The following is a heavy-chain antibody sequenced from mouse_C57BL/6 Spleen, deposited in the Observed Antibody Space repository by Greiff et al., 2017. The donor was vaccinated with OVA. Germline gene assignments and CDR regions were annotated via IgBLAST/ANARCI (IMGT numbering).Heavy chain of an antibody. Sequence: VQLQQSGAELARPGASVKLSCKASGYTFTSYGISWVKQRTGQGLEWIGEIYPRSGNTYYNEKFKGKATLTADKSSSTAYMELRSLTSEDSAVYFCARGGTTVGATDVWGTGTTVTVSS. J-gene: IGHJ1*03. CDR1: GYTFTSYG. V-gene: IGHV1-81*01. CDR2: IYPRSGNT. D-gene: IGHD1-1*01. CDR3: ARGGTTVGATDV.